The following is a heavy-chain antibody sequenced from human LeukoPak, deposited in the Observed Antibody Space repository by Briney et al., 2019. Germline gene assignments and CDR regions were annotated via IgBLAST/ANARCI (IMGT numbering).Heavy chain of an antibody. Sequence: GGSLRLSCAASGLSFSTYSMNWVRQAPGKGLEWVSSISSSSIYRYYADSVRGRFTISRDNSKSTLFLQMNSLRAEDSAIYYCATYRQVLLPFESWGQGTLVTVSS. CDR2: ISSSSIYR. CDR1: GLSFSTYS. CDR3: ATYRQVLLPFES. D-gene: IGHD5-18*01. J-gene: IGHJ4*02. V-gene: IGHV3-21*04.